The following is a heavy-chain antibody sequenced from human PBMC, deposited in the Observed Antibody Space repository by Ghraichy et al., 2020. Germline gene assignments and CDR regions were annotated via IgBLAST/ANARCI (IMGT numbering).Heavy chain of an antibody. Sequence: GKSLNISCAASGFSFGSHWMHWVRQGPGKGLVWLSHINNDGSRTTYAESVKGRFTISRDNTRNTLFLQIDSLRVDDTAIYYCSRGGAGSFDYWGQGTLVTVSS. V-gene: IGHV3-74*03. D-gene: IGHD2-15*01. J-gene: IGHJ4*02. CDR3: SRGGAGSFDY. CDR2: INNDGSRT. CDR1: GFSFGSHW.